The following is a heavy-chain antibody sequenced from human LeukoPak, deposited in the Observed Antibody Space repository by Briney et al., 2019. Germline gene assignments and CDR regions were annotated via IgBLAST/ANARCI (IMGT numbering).Heavy chain of an antibody. D-gene: IGHD5-12*01. CDR3: AKSMIGATAALDY. CDR2: INTNTGNP. Sequence: GASVNVSCKASGYIFTSNAMNWVRQAPGQGLEWMGWINTNTGNPTYAQGFTGRFVFSLDTSVSTAYLQISSLKAEDTAVHYCAKSMIGATAALDYWGQGVLVTGSS. J-gene: IGHJ4*02. V-gene: IGHV7-4-1*02. CDR1: GYIFTSNA.